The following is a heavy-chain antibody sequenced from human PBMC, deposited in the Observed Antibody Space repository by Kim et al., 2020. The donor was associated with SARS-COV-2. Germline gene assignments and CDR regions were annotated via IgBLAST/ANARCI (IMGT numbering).Heavy chain of an antibody. Sequence: SETLSLTCTVSGYSISSGYYWGWIRQPPGKGLEWIGSIYHSGSTYYNPSLKSRVTISVDTSKNQFSLKLSSVTAADTAVYYCARVHGDYIRYYYGMDVWGQGTTVTVSS. CDR2: IYHSGST. CDR3: ARVHGDYIRYYYGMDV. J-gene: IGHJ6*02. D-gene: IGHD4-17*01. V-gene: IGHV4-38-2*02. CDR1: GYSISSGYY.